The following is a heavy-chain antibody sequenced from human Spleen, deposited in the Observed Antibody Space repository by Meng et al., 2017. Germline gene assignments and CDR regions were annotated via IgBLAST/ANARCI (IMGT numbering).Heavy chain of an antibody. V-gene: IGHV4-34*01. J-gene: IGHJ4*02. D-gene: IGHD4-11*01. CDR2: INHSGST. Sequence: QVQLQQWGAGLLKPPETLSLTCVVSGGSFRDYYWSWIRQPPGKGLEWIGEINHSGSTNYNPSLESRATISVDTSQNNLSLKLSSVTAADSAVYYCARGPTTMAHDFDYWGQGTLVTVSS. CDR1: GGSFRDYY. CDR3: ARGPTTMAHDFDY.